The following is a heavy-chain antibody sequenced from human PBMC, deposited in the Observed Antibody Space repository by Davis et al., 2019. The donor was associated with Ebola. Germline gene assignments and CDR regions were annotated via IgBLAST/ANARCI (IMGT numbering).Heavy chain of an antibody. D-gene: IGHD3-10*01. J-gene: IGHJ4*02. Sequence: GESLKISCAASGFTFSSYSMNWVRQAPGKGLEWVSSISSSSSYIYYADSVKGRFTISRDNAKNSLYLQMNSLGDEDTAVYYCVREWFGETDWGQGTLVTVSS. CDR1: GFTFSSYS. V-gene: IGHV3-21*01. CDR3: VREWFGETD. CDR2: ISSSSSYI.